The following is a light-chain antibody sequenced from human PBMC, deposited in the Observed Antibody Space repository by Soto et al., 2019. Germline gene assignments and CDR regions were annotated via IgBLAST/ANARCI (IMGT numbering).Light chain of an antibody. CDR2: GTS. V-gene: IGKV3-20*01. J-gene: IGKJ3*01. CDR3: QQYGDSVFT. Sequence: EIVLTQSPATLSLSPGERATLSCRASESVNSGYLAWFQQKPGRAPRLLIFGTSGRATGIPDRFSGNGSRSDFTLTISRLEPEDSAVYYCQQYGDSVFTFGLGTRVDIK. CDR1: ESVNSGY.